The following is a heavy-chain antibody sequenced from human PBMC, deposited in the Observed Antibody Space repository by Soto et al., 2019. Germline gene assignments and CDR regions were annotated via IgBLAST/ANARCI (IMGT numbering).Heavy chain of an antibody. D-gene: IGHD2-21*02. Sequence: PGGSLRLSCTTSGFTFGDYAMSWFRQAPGKGLEWIGFIRSKAYGGTTEYAASVKGRFTISSDDSKSIAYLQMNSLQTEDTAVYYCARGDRWIVVVTATAKQDYWGQGTLVTVSS. CDR1: GFTFGDYA. V-gene: IGHV3-49*03. J-gene: IGHJ4*02. CDR3: ARGDRWIVVVTATAKQDY. CDR2: IRSKAYGGTT.